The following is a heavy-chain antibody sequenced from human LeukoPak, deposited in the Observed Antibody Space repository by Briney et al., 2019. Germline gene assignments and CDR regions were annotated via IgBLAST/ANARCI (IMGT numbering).Heavy chain of an antibody. D-gene: IGHD4-17*01. Sequence: SETLSLTCTVSGGSISSYYWSWIRQPPGKGLEWIGYIYYSGSTNYNPSLKSRVTISVDTSKNQFSLKLSSVTAPDTAVYYCAGLTTVTNYFDYWGQGTLVTVSS. CDR1: GGSISSYY. V-gene: IGHV4-59*01. J-gene: IGHJ4*02. CDR3: AGLTTVTNYFDY. CDR2: IYYSGST.